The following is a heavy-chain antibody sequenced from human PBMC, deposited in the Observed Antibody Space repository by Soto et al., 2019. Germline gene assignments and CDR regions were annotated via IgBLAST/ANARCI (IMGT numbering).Heavy chain of an antibody. J-gene: IGHJ6*02. CDR1: GYTFSDFD. CDR3: ARGNPFNSAGVDV. Sequence: QAHLEQSGAELKRPGASVKVSFKASGYTFSDFDIHWLRQDSGQGPEWMGWMNAKSGDTFFPQRFQGKLNMTWDTTLSTAFMEVVSLPSDDTASYYCARGNPFNSAGVDVWGQGTTVAVSS. D-gene: IGHD2-21*01. V-gene: IGHV1-8*01. CDR2: MNAKSGDT.